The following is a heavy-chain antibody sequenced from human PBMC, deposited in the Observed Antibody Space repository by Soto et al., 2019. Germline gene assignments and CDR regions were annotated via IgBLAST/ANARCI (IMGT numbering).Heavy chain of an antibody. CDR1: GFTFSDYA. V-gene: IGHV3-30*18. CDR3: AKGGRQWLVTSDFNY. J-gene: IGHJ4*02. Sequence: VQLVESGGGVVQPGRSLRLSCAASGFTFSDYAMQWVRQAPGKGLEWVAVVSHDGRNTHYADSVKGRFTISRDSSKNTISLEMTSLRAEDSAVYYCAKGGRQWLVTSDFNYWGQGALVTVSS. D-gene: IGHD6-19*01. CDR2: VSHDGRNT.